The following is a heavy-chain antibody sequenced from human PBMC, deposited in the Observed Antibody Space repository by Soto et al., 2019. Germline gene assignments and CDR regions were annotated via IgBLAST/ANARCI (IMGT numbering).Heavy chain of an antibody. CDR1: GYTLTSYD. V-gene: IGHV1-8*01. J-gene: IGHJ4*02. CDR3: AITTLLDDDYIWGSLNYFDY. D-gene: IGHD3-16*01. Sequence: ASVKVSCKASGYTLTSYDINWVRQATGQRREWMGWMKPNSGNTGYAQKFQGRVTMTRNTSISTAYMELSSLRSEDTAVYYCAITTLLDDDYIWGSLNYFDYWGQGTLVTVSS. CDR2: MKPNSGNT.